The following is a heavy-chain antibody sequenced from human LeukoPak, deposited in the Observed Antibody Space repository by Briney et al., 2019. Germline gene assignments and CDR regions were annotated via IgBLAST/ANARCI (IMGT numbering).Heavy chain of an antibody. V-gene: IGHV1-69*05. Sequence: SVKVSCKASGYTFTSYGISWVRQAPGQGLEWMGGIIPIFGTANYAQKFQGRVTITTDESTSTAYMELSSLRSEDTAVYYCARESCSSTSCYREGNWFDPWGQGTLVTVSS. CDR2: IIPIFGTA. CDR3: ARESCSSTSCYREGNWFDP. J-gene: IGHJ5*02. D-gene: IGHD2-2*02. CDR1: GYTFTSYG.